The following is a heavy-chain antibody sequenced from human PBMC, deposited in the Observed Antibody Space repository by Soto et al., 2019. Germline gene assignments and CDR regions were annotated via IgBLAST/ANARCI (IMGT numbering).Heavy chain of an antibody. CDR3: ARHVNLPLAGTGFDS. V-gene: IGHV4-30-2*01. CDR1: GVSIISGGYS. CDR2: IYHSGST. J-gene: IGHJ4*02. Sequence: PSETRSLTCAVSGVSIISGGYSLHRIRQPPGKGLEWIGYIYHSGSTYYNPSLKSRVTMSIDTSQEQFSLKLTSVTATDTAVYYCARHVNLPLAGTGFDSWGRGTLVTVSS. D-gene: IGHD6-19*01.